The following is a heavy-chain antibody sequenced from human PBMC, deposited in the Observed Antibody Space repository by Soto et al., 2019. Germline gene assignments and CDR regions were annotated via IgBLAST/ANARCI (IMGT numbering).Heavy chain of an antibody. CDR2: MNTNSGNT. Sequence: QVQLVQSGAEVKKPGASVKVSCKASGYTFTSYDINWVRQATGQGLEWLGWMNTNSGNTGYAQKFQGRVTMTRNTSISTAYMELSSLRSEDTAVYYCARGLEWSRSLDPWGQGTLVTASS. J-gene: IGHJ5*02. CDR3: ARGLEWSRSLDP. D-gene: IGHD3-3*01. V-gene: IGHV1-8*01. CDR1: GYTFTSYD.